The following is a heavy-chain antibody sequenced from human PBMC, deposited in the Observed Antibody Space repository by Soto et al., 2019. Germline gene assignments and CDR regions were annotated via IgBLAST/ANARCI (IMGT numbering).Heavy chain of an antibody. CDR3: AREGYGDYQHFDY. Sequence: QVQLGQSGAEVKKPGASVKVSCKASGYTFTGYYMHWVRQAPGQGLEWMGWINPNSGGTNYAQKFQGWVTMTRDTSIITAYMELSRLRSDDTAVYYCAREGYGDYQHFDYWGQGTLVTVSS. V-gene: IGHV1-2*04. CDR1: GYTFTGYY. CDR2: INPNSGGT. D-gene: IGHD4-17*01. J-gene: IGHJ4*02.